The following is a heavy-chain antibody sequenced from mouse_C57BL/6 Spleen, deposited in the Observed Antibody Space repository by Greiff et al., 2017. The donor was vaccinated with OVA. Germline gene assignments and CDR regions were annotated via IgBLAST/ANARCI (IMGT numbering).Heavy chain of an antibody. V-gene: IGHV1-54*01. Sequence: QVQLQQSGAELVRPGTSVKVSCKASGYAFTNYLIEWVKQRPGQGLEWIGVINPGSGGTNYNEKFKGKATLTADKSSSTAYMQLSSLTSEDSAVYFCARRGGSSYEEYYFDYWGQGTTLTVSS. CDR1: GYAFTNYL. D-gene: IGHD1-1*01. CDR3: ARRGGSSYEEYYFDY. J-gene: IGHJ2*01. CDR2: INPGSGGT.